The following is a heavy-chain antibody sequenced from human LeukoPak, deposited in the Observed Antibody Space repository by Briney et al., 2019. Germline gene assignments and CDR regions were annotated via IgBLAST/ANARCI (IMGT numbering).Heavy chain of an antibody. CDR1: GGTFSSYA. CDR3: ARDPYYYGSGNWFDP. Sequence: SVKVSCKASGGTFSSYAISWVQQAPGQGLEWMGGIIPIFGTANYAQKFQGRVTITADESTSTAYMELSSLRSEDTAVYYCARDPYYYGSGNWFDPWGQGTLVTVSS. V-gene: IGHV1-69*13. D-gene: IGHD3-10*01. CDR2: IIPIFGTA. J-gene: IGHJ5*02.